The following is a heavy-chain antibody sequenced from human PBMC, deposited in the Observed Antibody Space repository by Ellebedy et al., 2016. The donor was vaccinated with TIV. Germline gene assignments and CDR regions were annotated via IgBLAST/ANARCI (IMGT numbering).Heavy chain of an antibody. CDR2: IIPILGIA. J-gene: IGHJ4*02. Sequence: SVKVSXXASGGTFSSYAISWVRQAPGQGLEWMGRIIPILGIANYAQKFQGRVTMTRDTSTSTVYMELSSLRSEDTAVYYCAREGGTTQGCFDYWGQGTLVTVSS. CDR3: AREGGTTQGCFDY. D-gene: IGHD1-7*01. CDR1: GGTFSSYA. V-gene: IGHV1-69*04.